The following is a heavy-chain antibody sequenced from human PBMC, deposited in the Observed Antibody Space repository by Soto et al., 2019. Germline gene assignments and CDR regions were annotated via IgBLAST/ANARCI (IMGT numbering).Heavy chain of an antibody. CDR3: ARDRDPGQWLTTNYFDY. V-gene: IGHV3-33*01. J-gene: IGHJ4*02. D-gene: IGHD6-19*01. Sequence: QVQLVESGGGVVQPGGPLRLSCPASGFPFINKGITWARQPQGKGLEGGAVIWYHGSNKYFEDSVKGRFTISRDNSKNTLYLQMNSLRAEDTAVYYCARDRDPGQWLTTNYFDYWGQGTLVTVSS. CDR2: IWYHGSNK. CDR1: GFPFINKG.